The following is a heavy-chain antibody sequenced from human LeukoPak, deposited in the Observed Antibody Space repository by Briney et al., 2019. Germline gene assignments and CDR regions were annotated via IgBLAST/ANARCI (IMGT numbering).Heavy chain of an antibody. V-gene: IGHV3-23*01. J-gene: IGHJ5*02. CDR1: GFTFSSYA. Sequence: GGSLRLSCAASGFTFSSYAMSWVRQAPGKGLEWVSAISGSGGSTYYADSVKGRFTISRDNSKNTLSLQMSSLRVEDTAVYYCARERRDSSSSYWFDPWGQGTLVTVSS. D-gene: IGHD6-13*01. CDR3: ARERRDSSSSYWFDP. CDR2: ISGSGGST.